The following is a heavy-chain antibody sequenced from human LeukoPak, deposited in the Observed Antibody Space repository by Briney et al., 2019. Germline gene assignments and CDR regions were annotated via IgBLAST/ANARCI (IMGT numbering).Heavy chain of an antibody. CDR3: ARDWGYCSGGTCYYYGMDV. Sequence: GGSLRLSCAASGFTFSSYAINWVRQAPGKGLEWVSSITASSSYTYYAASLKGRFTISRDNAKNSLYLQMNSLRAEDTAVYYCARDWGYCSGGTCYYYGMDVWGQGTTVTVSS. CDR2: ITASSSYT. CDR1: GFTFSSYA. D-gene: IGHD2-15*01. V-gene: IGHV3-21*01. J-gene: IGHJ6*02.